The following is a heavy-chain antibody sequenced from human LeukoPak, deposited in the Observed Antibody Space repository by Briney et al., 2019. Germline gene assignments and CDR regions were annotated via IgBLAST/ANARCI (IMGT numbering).Heavy chain of an antibody. D-gene: IGHD3-22*01. Sequence: SETLSLTCTVSGGSISSYYWSWIRQPPGKGLEWIGYIYTSGSTKYNPSLKSRVTISVDTSQSQFSLKLSSVTAADTAVYYCARGYYDTSAYSNPFDFWGQGTLVTVSS. CDR3: ARGYYDTSAYSNPFDF. V-gene: IGHV4-4*09. J-gene: IGHJ4*02. CDR2: IYTSGST. CDR1: GGSISSYY.